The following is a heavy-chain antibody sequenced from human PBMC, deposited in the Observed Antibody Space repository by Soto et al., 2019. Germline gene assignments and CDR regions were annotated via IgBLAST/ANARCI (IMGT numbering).Heavy chain of an antibody. Sequence: QITLKESGPTLVKPTQTLTLTCTFSGFSLSTSGVGMGWIRQPPGKALEWLALIYWDDDKRYSPSLKSRLTITKDTYKNQVVLTMTNMDPVDTATYYCARHTTTDGYFDYWGQGTLVTVSS. V-gene: IGHV2-5*02. CDR3: ARHTTTDGYFDY. J-gene: IGHJ4*02. CDR1: GFSLSTSGVG. CDR2: IYWDDDK. D-gene: IGHD4-17*01.